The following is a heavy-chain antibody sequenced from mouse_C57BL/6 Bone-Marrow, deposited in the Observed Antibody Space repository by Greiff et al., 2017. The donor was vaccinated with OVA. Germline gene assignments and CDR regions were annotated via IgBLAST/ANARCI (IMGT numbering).Heavy chain of an antibody. CDR2: ISNGGGST. CDR3: ARADYGTDYYAMDY. V-gene: IGHV5-12*01. CDR1: GFTFSDYY. J-gene: IGHJ4*01. D-gene: IGHD1-2*01. Sequence: EVQLQESGGGLVQPGGSLKLSCAASGFTFSDYYMYWVRQTPEKRLEWVAYISNGGGSTYYPDTVKGRFTISRDNAKNTLYLQMSRLKSEDTAMYYCARADYGTDYYAMDYWGQGTSVTVSS.